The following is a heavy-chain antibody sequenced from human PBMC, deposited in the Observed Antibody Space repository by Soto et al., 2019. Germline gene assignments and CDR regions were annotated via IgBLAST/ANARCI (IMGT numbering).Heavy chain of an antibody. CDR1: GFTFSSYA. J-gene: IGHJ4*02. V-gene: IGHV3-23*01. D-gene: IGHD6-19*01. CDR2: ISGSGDST. Sequence: EVQLLESGGGLVQPGGSLRLSCAASGFTFSSYAMSWVRQAPGKGLEWVSVISGSGDSTYYADSVKGRFTISRDNSKNTLYLQMNGLRAEDAAVYYCARRSSGLYFDYWGQGTLVTVSS. CDR3: ARRSSGLYFDY.